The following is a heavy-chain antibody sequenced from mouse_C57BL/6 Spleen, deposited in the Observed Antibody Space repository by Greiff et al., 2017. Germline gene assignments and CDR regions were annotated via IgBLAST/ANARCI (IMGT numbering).Heavy chain of an antibody. CDR2: INPSSGYT. D-gene: IGHD2-4*01. J-gene: IGHJ2*01. CDR3: ADLYDYYYFEY. Sequence: VQLQQSGAELARPGASVKMSCKASGYTFTSYTMHWVKQRPGQGLEWIGYINPSSGYTKYNQKFKDKATLTADKSSSTAYLQLSSLTSEDSAVYYCADLYDYYYFEYRGQGTTLTVSS. CDR1: GYTFTSYT. V-gene: IGHV1-4*01.